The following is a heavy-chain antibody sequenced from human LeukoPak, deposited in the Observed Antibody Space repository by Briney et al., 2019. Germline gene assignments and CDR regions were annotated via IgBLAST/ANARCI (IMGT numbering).Heavy chain of an antibody. Sequence: GESLKISCEGSGYNFPSYWIAWVRQVPGKGLEWMGIIYPGDSDTSYSPSFQGQVTISADKSISTAYLQWSSLKASDTAMYCCARSRAPHSSSSGFDPWGQGTLVTVSS. CDR3: ARSRAPHSSSSGFDP. V-gene: IGHV5-51*01. D-gene: IGHD6-6*01. CDR1: GYNFPSYW. CDR2: IYPGDSDT. J-gene: IGHJ5*02.